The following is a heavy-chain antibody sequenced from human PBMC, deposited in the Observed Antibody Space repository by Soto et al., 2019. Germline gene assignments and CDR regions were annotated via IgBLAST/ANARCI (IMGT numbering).Heavy chain of an antibody. V-gene: IGHV3-23*01. J-gene: IGHJ4*02. CDR1: RLTFSNYA. Sequence: GGSLRLSCVISRLTFSNYALNWVRQAPGKGLEWVSSISGSGDTTYYADSVKGRFTISRDNSKNTLYLQMNSLRVEDTALYYCAKADYSYSWAPGDYWGQGTLVTVSS. CDR3: AKADYSYSWAPGDY. CDR2: ISGSGDTT. D-gene: IGHD6-13*01.